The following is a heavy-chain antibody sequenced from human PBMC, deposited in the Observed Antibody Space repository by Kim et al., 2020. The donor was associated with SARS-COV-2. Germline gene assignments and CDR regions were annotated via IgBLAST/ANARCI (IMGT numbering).Heavy chain of an antibody. D-gene: IGHD2-21*02. CDR2: FDPEDGET. CDR1: GYTLTELS. Sequence: ASVKVSCKVSGYTLTELSMHWVRQAPGKGLEWMGGFDPEDGETIYAQKFQGRVTMTEDTSTDTAYMELSRLRSEDTDVYYCASASKVVTLTGGVYYGVDVWWQGTTATVTP. J-gene: IGHJ6*01. V-gene: IGHV1-24*01. CDR3: ASASKVVTLTGGVYYGVDV.